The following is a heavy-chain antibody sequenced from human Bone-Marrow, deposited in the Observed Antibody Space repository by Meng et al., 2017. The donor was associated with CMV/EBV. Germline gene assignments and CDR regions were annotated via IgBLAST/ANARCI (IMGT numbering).Heavy chain of an antibody. CDR3: ARDKSGGKSPWYFDL. Sequence: GSLRLSCTVSGYSISSGYYWGWIRQPPGKGLEWIGSIYHSGSTYYNPSLKSRVTISVDTSKNQFSLKLSSVTAADTAVYYCARDKSGGKSPWYFDLWGRGTLVTVSS. CDR1: GYSISSGYY. CDR2: IYHSGST. V-gene: IGHV4-38-2*02. J-gene: IGHJ2*01. D-gene: IGHD2-15*01.